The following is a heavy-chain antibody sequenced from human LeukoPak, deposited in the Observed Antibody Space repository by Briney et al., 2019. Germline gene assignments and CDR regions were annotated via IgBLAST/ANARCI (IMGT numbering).Heavy chain of an antibody. CDR1: GGSINSGSYY. J-gene: IGHJ4*02. CDR2: IYTSGST. Sequence: KASQTLSLTCTVSGGSINSGSYYWNWIRQPAGEGLEWIGRIYTSGSTNYNPSLKSRVTISVDTSKNQFSLKLSSVTAADTAVYYCARDSGIAAAGSGFDYWGQGTLVTVSS. V-gene: IGHV4-61*02. D-gene: IGHD6-13*01. CDR3: ARDSGIAAAGSGFDY.